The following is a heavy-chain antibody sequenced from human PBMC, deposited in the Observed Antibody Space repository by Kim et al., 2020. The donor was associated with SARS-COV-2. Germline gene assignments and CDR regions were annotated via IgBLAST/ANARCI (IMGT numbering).Heavy chain of an antibody. J-gene: IGHJ4*02. V-gene: IGHV3-23*01. Sequence: GGSLRLSCAASGFTFSSYAMSWVRQAPGKGLEWVSAISGSGGSTYYADSVKGRFTISRDNSKNTLYLQMNSLRAEDTAVYYCAKEGPYSGSYLWYFDYWGQGTLVTVSS. CDR2: ISGSGGST. CDR1: GFTFSSYA. D-gene: IGHD1-26*01. CDR3: AKEGPYSGSYLWYFDY.